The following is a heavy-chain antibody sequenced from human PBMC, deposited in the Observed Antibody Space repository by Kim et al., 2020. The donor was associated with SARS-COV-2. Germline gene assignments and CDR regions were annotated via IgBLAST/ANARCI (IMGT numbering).Heavy chain of an antibody. CDR3: ARGSKTTVVTPVDY. Sequence: NPSLKSRVTISVDTSKNQFSLKLSSVTAADTAVYYCARGSKTTVVTPVDYWGQGTLVTVSS. V-gene: IGHV4-34*01. J-gene: IGHJ4*02. D-gene: IGHD4-17*01.